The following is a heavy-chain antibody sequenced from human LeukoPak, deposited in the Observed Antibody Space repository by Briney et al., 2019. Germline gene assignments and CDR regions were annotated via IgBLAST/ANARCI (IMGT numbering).Heavy chain of an antibody. CDR1: GGSISSGYY. Sequence: SETLSLTCTVSGGSISSGYYWGCIRQPPGKGLEGGRSIYHIGRTYYKQSVKSRVTISVETCKHQFSLKLNSVSVAATAVYYCARHFGPASWYCSGGASSCWFDPWGQGTLVTVSS. CDR2: IYHIGRT. V-gene: IGHV4-38-2*02. CDR3: ARHFGPASWYCSGGASSCWFDP. D-gene: IGHD2-15*01. J-gene: IGHJ5*02.